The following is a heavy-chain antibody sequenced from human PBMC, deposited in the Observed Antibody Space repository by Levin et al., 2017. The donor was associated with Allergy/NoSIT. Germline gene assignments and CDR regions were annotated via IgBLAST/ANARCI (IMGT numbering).Heavy chain of an antibody. J-gene: IGHJ6*03. D-gene: IGHD3-9*01. CDR1: GYTFTSYG. CDR2: ISAYNGNT. CDR3: ARDFRYFDWSNYYYYYMDG. V-gene: IGHV1-18*01. Sequence: ASVKVSCKASGYTFTSYGISWVRQAPGQGLEWMGWISAYNGNTNYAQKLQGRVTMTTDTSTSTAYMELRSLRSDDTAVYYCARDFRYFDWSNYYYYYMDGWGKGTTVTVSS.